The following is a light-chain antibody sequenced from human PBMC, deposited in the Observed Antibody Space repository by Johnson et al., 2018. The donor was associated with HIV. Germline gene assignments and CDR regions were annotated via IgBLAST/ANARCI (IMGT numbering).Light chain of an antibody. CDR1: SSSIGSNY. V-gene: IGLV1-51*02. CDR3: GTWDGSLSVYV. Sequence: QSVLTQPPSVSAAPGQKVSISCSGNSSSIGSNYVSWYQQLPGAAPKLLIFENNKRPSGIPDRFSGSKSGASATLVITGLQTGDEADYYCGTWDGSLSVYVFGTGTKFTVL. J-gene: IGLJ1*01. CDR2: ENN.